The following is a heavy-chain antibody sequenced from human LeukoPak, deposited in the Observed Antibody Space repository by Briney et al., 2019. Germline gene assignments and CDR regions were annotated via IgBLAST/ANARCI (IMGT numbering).Heavy chain of an antibody. CDR2: TYYRSKWYN. V-gene: IGHV6-1*01. CDR1: GDSVSSNSAA. CDR3: ARDSRRWLQLWHSRWFDP. D-gene: IGHD5-24*01. Sequence: SQTLSLTCAISGDSVSSNSAAWNWIRQSPSRGLEWLGRTYYRSKWYNDYAVSVKSRITINPDTSKNQFSLQLNSVTPEDTAVYYCARDSRRWLQLWHSRWFDPWGQGTLVTVSS. J-gene: IGHJ5*02.